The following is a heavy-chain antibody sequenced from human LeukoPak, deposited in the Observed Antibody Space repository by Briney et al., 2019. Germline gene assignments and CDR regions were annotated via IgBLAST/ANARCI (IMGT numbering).Heavy chain of an antibody. CDR1: NYTFIRYG. Sequence: ASVKVSCKASNYTFIRYGITWVRQAPGQGLEWLAWISPYNGNTKYAQKFQGRVTMTTDTSTGTAYMELRSLTSDDTAVYYCAREESIGRYQFLHDSWGRGTLVTVSS. J-gene: IGHJ4*02. CDR2: ISPYNGNT. D-gene: IGHD1-26*01. V-gene: IGHV1-18*01. CDR3: AREESIGRYQFLHDS.